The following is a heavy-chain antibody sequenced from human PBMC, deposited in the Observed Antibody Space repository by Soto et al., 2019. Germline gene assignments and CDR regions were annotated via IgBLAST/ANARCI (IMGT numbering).Heavy chain of an antibody. CDR2: ISSSSSYI. Sequence: GGSLRLSCAASGFTFSTYSMNWVRQAPGKGLEWVSSISSSSSYIYYADSVKGRFTISRDNSKNTLYLQMNSLRAEDTAVYYCARAFNSIFGVVPYYYYGMDVWGQGTTVSVSS. CDR3: ARAFNSIFGVVPYYYYGMDV. V-gene: IGHV3-21*01. D-gene: IGHD3-3*01. CDR1: GFTFSTYS. J-gene: IGHJ6*02.